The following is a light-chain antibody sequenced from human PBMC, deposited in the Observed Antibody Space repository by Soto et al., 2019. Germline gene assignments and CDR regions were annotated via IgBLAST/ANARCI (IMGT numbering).Light chain of an antibody. CDR3: AAWDDSLSGGV. CDR1: SSNIGSNY. CDR2: RTN. J-gene: IGLJ1*01. Sequence: QSVLTQPPSASGTPGQRVTFSCSGSSSNIGSNYVYWYQQLPGTAPKLLIYRTNQRPSGVPDRFSGSKSGTSASLAISGLRSEDEAVYYCAAWDDSLSGGVFGTGTKVTVL. V-gene: IGLV1-47*01.